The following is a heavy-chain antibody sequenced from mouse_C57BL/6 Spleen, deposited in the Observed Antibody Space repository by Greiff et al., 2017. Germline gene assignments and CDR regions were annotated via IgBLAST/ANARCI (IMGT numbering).Heavy chain of an antibody. D-gene: IGHD4-1*01. V-gene: IGHV3-6*01. CDR3: ARDQRPITGYYFDY. CDR1: GYSITSGYY. J-gene: IGHJ2*01. Sequence: EVQLQQSGPGLVKPSQSLSLTCSVTGYSITSGYYWNWIRQFPGNKLEWMGYISYDGSNNYNPSLKNRISITRDTSKNQCFLKLNSVTTEDTATYYCARDQRPITGYYFDYWGQGTTLTVSA. CDR2: ISYDGSN.